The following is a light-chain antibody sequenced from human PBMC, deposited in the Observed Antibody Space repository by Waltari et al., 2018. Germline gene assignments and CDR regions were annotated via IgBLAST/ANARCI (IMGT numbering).Light chain of an antibody. Sequence: MTQSPATLSVSPGERANLSCRASQSVSSNLAWYQQKPGRAPKVLIYEVSNLQSGVPSRFSGTGSGTDFTLTISSPQPEDSATYYCQQSSHIPYTFGQGTKLEIK. CDR1: QSVSSN. CDR3: QQSSHIPYT. J-gene: IGKJ2*01. CDR2: EVS. V-gene: IGKV1-39*01.